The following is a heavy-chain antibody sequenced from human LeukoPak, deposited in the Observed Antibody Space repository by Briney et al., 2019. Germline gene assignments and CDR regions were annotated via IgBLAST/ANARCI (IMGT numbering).Heavy chain of an antibody. V-gene: IGHV4-31*03. J-gene: IGHJ6*03. CDR3: ARVRDSSGSYYWYYYMDV. D-gene: IGHD3-22*01. Sequence: SQTLSLTCTVSGGSISSGDYYWSWIRQHPGKGLEWIGNIYYSGSTYYSPSLKSRVTISVDTSKNQFSLKLSSVAAADTAVYYCARVRDSSGSYYWYYYMDVWGEGTTVTVSS. CDR2: IYYSGST. CDR1: GGSISSGDYY.